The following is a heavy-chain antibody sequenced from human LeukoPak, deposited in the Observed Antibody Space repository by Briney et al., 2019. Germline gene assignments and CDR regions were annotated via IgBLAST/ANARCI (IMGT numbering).Heavy chain of an antibody. V-gene: IGHV3-21*01. Sequence: GGSLRLSCAASGFTFSSYSMNWVRQAPGKGLEWVSSIGSSSSYIYYADSVKGRFTISRDNAKNSLYLQMNSLRAEDTAVYYCARDRHDDYSQDYWGQGTLVTVSS. J-gene: IGHJ4*02. CDR2: IGSSSSYI. CDR1: GFTFSSYS. D-gene: IGHD4-17*01. CDR3: ARDRHDDYSQDY.